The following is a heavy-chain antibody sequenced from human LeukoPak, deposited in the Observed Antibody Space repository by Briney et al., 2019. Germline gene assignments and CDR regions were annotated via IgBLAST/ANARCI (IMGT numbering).Heavy chain of an antibody. J-gene: IGHJ4*02. CDR3: AKGHGSS. V-gene: IGHV3-23*01. D-gene: IGHD6-13*01. CDR1: GFTFSIHG. CDR2: ISPSGGTT. Sequence: GGSLRLSCAASGFTFSIHGISWVRQAPGKGLEWLSYISPSGGTTFYADSVKGRFSITRDNSKSTVLLQMNSLGVEDTAVYYCAKGHGSSWGQGTLVTVSS.